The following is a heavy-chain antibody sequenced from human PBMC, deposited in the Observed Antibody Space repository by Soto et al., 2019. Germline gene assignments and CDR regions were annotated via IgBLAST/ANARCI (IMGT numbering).Heavy chain of an antibody. V-gene: IGHV1-18*01. CDR3: ARKGTTAGSDY. Sequence: QVQLVRSGAEVKKPGASVKVSCKASGYTFTNYGITWVRQAPGQGLEWMGWISTYNGNTNYVQKFQGRVTMTTDTSTSTAYMEVRRLRSDDTAVYYCARKGTTAGSDYWGQGTLVTVSS. CDR2: ISTYNGNT. J-gene: IGHJ4*02. CDR1: GYTFTNYG. D-gene: IGHD4-4*01.